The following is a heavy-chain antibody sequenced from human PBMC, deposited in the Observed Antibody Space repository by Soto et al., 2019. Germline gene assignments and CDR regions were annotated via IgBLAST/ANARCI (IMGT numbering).Heavy chain of an antibody. D-gene: IGHD2-21*02. J-gene: IGHJ5*02. V-gene: IGHV4-4*07. Sequence: ETLSLTGTVSGGSITDYSWVWIRQRAGKGLEWIGRIFSSGSTNYNPSLKGRITMSLDTSKNQFSLKLNSATATDTAVYFCARDQGVVVTADNWFDPWGQGILVTVSS. CDR1: GGSITDYS. CDR2: IFSSGST. CDR3: ARDQGVVVTADNWFDP.